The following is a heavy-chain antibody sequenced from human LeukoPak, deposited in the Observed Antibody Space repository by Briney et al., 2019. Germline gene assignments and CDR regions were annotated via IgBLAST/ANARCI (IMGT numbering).Heavy chain of an antibody. CDR1: GDSVSSNSVA. CDR3: ARGRVSAFDI. J-gene: IGHJ3*02. CDR2: TYYRSKWYI. D-gene: IGHD2-8*01. V-gene: IGHV6-1*01. Sequence: SQTLSLTCAISGDSVSSNSVAWNWIRQSPSRGPEWLGRTYYRSKWYIDYADSVKSRITISPDTSKNQFSLQLNSMTPEDTAIYYCARGRVSAFDIWGQRTMVTVSS.